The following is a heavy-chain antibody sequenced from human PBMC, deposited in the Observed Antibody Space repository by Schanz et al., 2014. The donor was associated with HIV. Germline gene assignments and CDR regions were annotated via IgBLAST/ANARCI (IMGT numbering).Heavy chain of an antibody. D-gene: IGHD3-10*01. CDR2: INPNSGAT. V-gene: IGHV1-2*02. CDR3: ARGASVAARGWFDP. J-gene: IGHJ5*02. CDR1: GFTLTSYY. Sequence: QVQLVQSGPEVKKPGASVRVSCKASGFTLTSYYIHWVRQAPGQGLEWMGWINPNSGATQYAQKFQDRVTMTREKSISTVYMGLTSLTPDDTAVYFCARGASVAARGWFDPWGQGTLIIVSS.